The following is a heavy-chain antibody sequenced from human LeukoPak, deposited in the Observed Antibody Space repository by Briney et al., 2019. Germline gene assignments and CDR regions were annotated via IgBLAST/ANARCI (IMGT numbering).Heavy chain of an antibody. CDR1: GYTFTGYY. D-gene: IGHD6-13*01. Sequence: GASVKVSCKASGYTFTGYYMHWVRQAPGQGLEWRGWINPNSGGTNYAQKFQGRVTMTRDTSISTAYMELSRLRSNDTAVYYCARAGSSWYYFDYWGQGTLVTVSS. J-gene: IGHJ4*02. V-gene: IGHV1-2*02. CDR2: INPNSGGT. CDR3: ARAGSSWYYFDY.